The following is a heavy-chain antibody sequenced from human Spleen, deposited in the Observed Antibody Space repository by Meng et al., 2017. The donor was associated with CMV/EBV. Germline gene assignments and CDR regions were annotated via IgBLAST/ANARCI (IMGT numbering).Heavy chain of an antibody. V-gene: IGHV3-21*01. CDR3: ARGLRASIDY. CDR2: ISSSSSYI. J-gene: IGHJ4*02. CDR1: GFTFSSYS. D-gene: IGHD4-17*01. Sequence: GESLKISCAASGFTFSSYSMNWVRQAPGKGLEWVSSISSSSSYIYYADSVKGLFTISRDNAKNSLYLQMNSLRAEDTAVYYCARGLRASIDYWGQGTLVPVSS.